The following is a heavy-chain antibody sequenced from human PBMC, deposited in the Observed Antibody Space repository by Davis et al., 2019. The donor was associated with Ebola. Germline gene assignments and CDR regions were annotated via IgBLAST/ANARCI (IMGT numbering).Heavy chain of an antibody. Sequence: ASVKVSCKASGYTFTSYGINWVRQAPGQGLEWMGWISAYNGNTKYSQKFQGRVTMTTDTSTSTAYMEVGTLRSDDTAVYYCARAQFPTTSDHWGQGTLVTVSS. CDR3: ARAQFPTTSDH. CDR1: GYTFTSYG. V-gene: IGHV1-18*01. J-gene: IGHJ4*02. D-gene: IGHD1-1*01. CDR2: ISAYNGNT.